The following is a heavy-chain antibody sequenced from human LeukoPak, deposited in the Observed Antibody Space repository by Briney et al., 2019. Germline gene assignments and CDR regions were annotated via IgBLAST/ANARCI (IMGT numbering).Heavy chain of an antibody. D-gene: IGHD3-10*01. CDR1: GFTFSSYG. CDR2: IRYDGSNK. CDR3: AKDSSISWFGGDSQ. Sequence: PGGSLRLSCAASGFTFSSYGMHWVRQAPGKGLEWVAFIRYDGSNKYYADSVKGRFTISRDNSKNTLYLQMNSLRAEDTAVYYCAKDSSISWFGGDSQWGQGTLVTVSS. V-gene: IGHV3-30*02. J-gene: IGHJ4*02.